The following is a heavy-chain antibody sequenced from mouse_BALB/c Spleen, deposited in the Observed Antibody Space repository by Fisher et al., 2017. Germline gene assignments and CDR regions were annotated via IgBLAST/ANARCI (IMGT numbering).Heavy chain of an antibody. J-gene: IGHJ4*01. D-gene: IGHD1-2*01. V-gene: IGHV1-82*01. CDR3: ARFPLLRYYAMDY. Sequence: KFKGKATLTADKSSSTAYMQLSSLTSEDSAVYFCARFPLLRYYAMDYWGQGTSVTVS.